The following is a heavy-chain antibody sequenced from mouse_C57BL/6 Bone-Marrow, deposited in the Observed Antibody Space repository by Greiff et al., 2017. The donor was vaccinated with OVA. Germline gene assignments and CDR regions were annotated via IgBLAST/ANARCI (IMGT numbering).Heavy chain of an antibody. CDR2: ISGGGGNT. D-gene: IGHD2-3*01. CDR3: ARRGYYPYYFDY. V-gene: IGHV5-9*01. Sequence: DVQLQESGGGLVKPGGSLKLSCAASGFTFSSYTMSWVRQTPEKRLEWVATISGGGGNTYYPDSVKGRFTISRDNAKNTLYLQMSSLRSEDTALYYGARRGYYPYYFDYWGQGTTLTVSS. CDR1: GFTFSSYT. J-gene: IGHJ2*01.